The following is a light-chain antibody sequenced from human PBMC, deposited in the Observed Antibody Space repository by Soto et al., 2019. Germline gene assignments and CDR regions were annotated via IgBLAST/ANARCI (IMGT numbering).Light chain of an antibody. J-gene: IGLJ2*01. CDR3: ATWDDTLDGPV. CDR1: SSNIGRNT. V-gene: IGLV1-44*01. Sequence: QSVLTQPPSVSGTPGQRVTISCSGSSSNIGRNTVSWYQQFPGTAPRLLMDSDNQGPSGVPDRFSGSKSGTSASLAISGLQSEDEADYYCATWDDTLDGPVFGGGTKLTVL. CDR2: SDN.